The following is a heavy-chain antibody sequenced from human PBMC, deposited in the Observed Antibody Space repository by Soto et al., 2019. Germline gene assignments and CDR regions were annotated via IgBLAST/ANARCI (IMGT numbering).Heavy chain of an antibody. CDR2: IYYSGST. D-gene: IGHD4-17*01. CDR1: GGSIRSYY. J-gene: IGHJ4*02. V-gene: IGHV4-59*08. CDR3: ARRYGDASDY. Sequence: QVQLQESGPGLVKPSETLSLTCTVSGGSIRSYYWSWIRQPPGKGLEWIGYIYYSGSTNYNPSLKSRVTISVDTSKNQFSLKLRSVTAAYTAVYYCARRYGDASDYWGQGTLVTVSS.